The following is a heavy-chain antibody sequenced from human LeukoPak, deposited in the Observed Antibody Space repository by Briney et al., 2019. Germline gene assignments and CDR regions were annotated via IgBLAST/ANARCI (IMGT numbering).Heavy chain of an antibody. CDR1: GGTFSSYA. V-gene: IGHV1-2*02. D-gene: IGHD3-16*02. CDR3: ARDLFMITFGGVIVRDY. CDR2: INPNSGGT. J-gene: IGHJ4*02. Sequence: GASVKVSCKASGGTFSSYAISWVRQAPGQGLEWMGWINPNSGGTNYAQKFQGRVTMTRDTSISTAYMELSRLRSDDTAVYYCARDLFMITFGGVIVRDYWGQGTLVTVSS.